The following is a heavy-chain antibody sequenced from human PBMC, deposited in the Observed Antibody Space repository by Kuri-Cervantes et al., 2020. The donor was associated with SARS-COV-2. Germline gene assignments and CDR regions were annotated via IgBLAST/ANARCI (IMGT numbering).Heavy chain of an antibody. J-gene: IGHJ6*02. CDR1: GYTFTSYA. CDR3: ARGGDFCYFYYGMDV. Sequence: ASVKVCCKASGYTFTSYAMHWVRQAPGQRLEWVGWINAGNGNTKYSQKFQGRFTITRDTSASTAYMELSSLRSEDTAVYYRARGGDFCYFYYGMDVWGQGTTVTVSS. CDR2: INAGNGNT. D-gene: IGHD3-3*01. V-gene: IGHV1-3*01.